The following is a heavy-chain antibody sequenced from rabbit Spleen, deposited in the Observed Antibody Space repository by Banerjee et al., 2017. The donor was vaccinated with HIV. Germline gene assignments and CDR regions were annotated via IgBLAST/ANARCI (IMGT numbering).Heavy chain of an antibody. J-gene: IGHJ4*01. D-gene: IGHD2-1*01. Sequence: QEQLVESGGGLVKPEGSLKLSCTASGFSFSNKAVMCWVRQAPGKGLEWIGYIEPIFGNTYGTNGVKGRFTVSSHNAQNTLYLQLRSLTAADAAAYFCVRDQAGDADYGPYYLSLWGQGTLVTVS. CDR3: VRDQAGDADYGPYYLSL. CDR2: IEPIFGNT. CDR1: GFSFSNKA. V-gene: IGHV1S47*01.